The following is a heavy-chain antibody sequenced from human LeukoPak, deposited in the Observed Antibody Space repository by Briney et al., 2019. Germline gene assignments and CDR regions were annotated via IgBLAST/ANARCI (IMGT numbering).Heavy chain of an antibody. Sequence: PGGSLRLSCAASGFSFSTFDMHWVRQSTGKGLEWVSSIGVGGDTNYAGSVKGRFTVSRENAKNSLYLQMNSLGAGDTAVYYCTRGKRHNSSWFYNRFDPWGXGTLVTVSS. V-gene: IGHV3-13*01. CDR1: GFSFSTFD. D-gene: IGHD2/OR15-2a*01. CDR3: TRGKRHNSSWFYNRFDP. J-gene: IGHJ5*02. CDR2: IGVGGDT.